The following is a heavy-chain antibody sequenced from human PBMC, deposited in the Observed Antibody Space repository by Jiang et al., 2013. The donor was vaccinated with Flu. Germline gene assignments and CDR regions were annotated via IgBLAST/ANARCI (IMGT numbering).Heavy chain of an antibody. V-gene: IGHV3-9*01. CDR1: GFTFDDYA. CDR2: ISWNSGSI. CDR3: AKSPSSGWYISWFDP. Sequence: EVQLLESGGGLVQPGRSLRLSCAASGFTFDDYAMHWVRQAPGKGLEWVSGISWNSGSIGYADSVKGRFTISRDNAKNSLYLQMNSLRAEDTALYYCAKSPSSGWYISWFDPWGQGTLVTVSS. D-gene: IGHD6-19*01. J-gene: IGHJ5*02.